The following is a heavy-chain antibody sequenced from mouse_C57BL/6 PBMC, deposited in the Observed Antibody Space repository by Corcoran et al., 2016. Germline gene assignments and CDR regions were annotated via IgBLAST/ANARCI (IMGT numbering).Heavy chain of an antibody. D-gene: IGHD2-4*01. J-gene: IGHJ4*01. CDR1: GYTFTDYY. CDR2: IYPGSGNT. Sequence: VQLQQSGPVLVKPGASVKMSCKASGYTFTDYYINWVKQRPGQGLEWIARIYPGSGNTYYNEKFKGKATLTAEKSSSTAYMQLSSLTSEDSAVYFCAREGGLRHYYAMDYWGQGTSVTVSS. V-gene: IGHV1-76*01. CDR3: AREGGLRHYYAMDY.